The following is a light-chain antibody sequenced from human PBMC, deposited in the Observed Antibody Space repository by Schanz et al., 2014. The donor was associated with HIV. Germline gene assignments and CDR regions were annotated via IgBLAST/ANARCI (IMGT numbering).Light chain of an antibody. CDR1: SGSASTSYY. CDR3: VLYMGSGISV. Sequence: QTVVTQEPSFSVSPGGTVTLTCGLSSGSASTSYYPRRPQQTPGPAPRTLIYSTNTRSSGVPDRFSGSILGNKAALTITGAQADDESDYYCVLYMGSGISVFGGGTKLTVL. V-gene: IGLV8-61*01. J-gene: IGLJ3*02. CDR2: STN.